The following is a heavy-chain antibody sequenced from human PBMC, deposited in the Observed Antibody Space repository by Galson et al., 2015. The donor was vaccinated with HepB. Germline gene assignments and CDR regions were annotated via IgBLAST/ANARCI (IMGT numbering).Heavy chain of an antibody. CDR1: GFTFGDYA. J-gene: IGHJ4*02. V-gene: IGHV3-49*03. D-gene: IGHD2-21*02. CDR3: ARYNGDPVN. CDR2: IRSKVYDETT. Sequence: LRLSCAASGFTFGDYAMSWFRQAPGKGLEWVGPIRSKVYDETTEYAASVRGRFTISRDDSKSIASLQMNSLKSEDTAVYYCARYNGDPVNWGQGTLVTVSS.